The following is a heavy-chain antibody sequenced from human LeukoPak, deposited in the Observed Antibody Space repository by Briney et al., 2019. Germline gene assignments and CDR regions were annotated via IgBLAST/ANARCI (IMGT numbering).Heavy chain of an antibody. CDR3: TRAAYCSGGSCSDWFDP. CDR2: INPNSGGT. Sequence: ASVKVSCKASGYTFTANYMYWVRQALGQGLEWMGWINPNSGGTNYAQKFQGRVTMTRDTSISTAYMELSRLRSDDTAVYYCTRAAYCSGGSCSDWFDPWGQETLVTVSS. V-gene: IGHV1-2*02. CDR1: GYTFTANY. D-gene: IGHD2-15*01. J-gene: IGHJ5*02.